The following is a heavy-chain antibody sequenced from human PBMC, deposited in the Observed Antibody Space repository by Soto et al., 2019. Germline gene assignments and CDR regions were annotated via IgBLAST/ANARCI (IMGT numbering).Heavy chain of an antibody. CDR2: IYYSGST. CDR3: ARHTSVWYYFDY. CDR1: GGSISSYY. V-gene: IGHV4-59*08. D-gene: IGHD6-19*01. Sequence: QVQLQESGPGLVKPSETLSLTCTVSGGSISSYYWSWIRQPPGKGLEWIGYIYYSGSTNYNPSLKSRVTNSVDTSNNPFSLKLSSVTAADTAVYYCARHTSVWYYFDYWGQGTLVTVSS. J-gene: IGHJ4*02.